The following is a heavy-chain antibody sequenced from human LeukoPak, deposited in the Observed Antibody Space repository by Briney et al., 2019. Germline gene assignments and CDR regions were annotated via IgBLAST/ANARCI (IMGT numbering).Heavy chain of an antibody. CDR2: IIPIFGTA. CDR1: GGTFSSYA. Sequence: SVKVSCKASGGTFSSYAISWVRQAPGQGLEWMGGIIPIFGTANYAQKFQGRVTITTDESTSTAYMELSSLRSEDTAVYYCARTGNYCSGGSCYSGSFDYWGQGTLVTVSS. CDR3: ARTGNYCSGGSCYSGSFDY. V-gene: IGHV1-69*05. J-gene: IGHJ4*02. D-gene: IGHD2-15*01.